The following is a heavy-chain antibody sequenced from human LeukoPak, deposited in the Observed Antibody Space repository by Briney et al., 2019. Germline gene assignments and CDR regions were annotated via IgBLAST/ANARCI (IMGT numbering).Heavy chain of an antibody. CDR1: GFTFSRFA. CDR2: ISNSGDKT. V-gene: IGHV3-23*01. Sequence: GGSLRLSCAVSGFTFSRFAMSWVRQAPGKGLEWVSSISNSGDKTFYADSVKGRFTISRDNSKNTLYLQMNSQRAEDTAVYYCARSKTIFGVVMPGDPFSGSRDWGQGTLVTVSS. D-gene: IGHD3-3*01. J-gene: IGHJ4*02. CDR3: ARSKTIFGVVMPGDPFSGSRD.